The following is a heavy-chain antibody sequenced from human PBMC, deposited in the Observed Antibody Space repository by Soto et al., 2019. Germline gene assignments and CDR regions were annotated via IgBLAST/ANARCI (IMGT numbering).Heavy chain of an antibody. CDR2: IYYSGST. D-gene: IGHD6-13*01. J-gene: IGHJ4*02. V-gene: IGHV4-59*01. CDR1: GGSISRYY. CDR3: ARSSGYSSSRFDY. Sequence: QVHLQESGPGLVKTSETQSLTCTVSGGSISRYYWSWIRQPPGKGLEWIGYIYYSGSTNYNPSRKSRVTLSVDTSKNQFSLKLSSVTAADTAVYYCARSSGYSSSRFDYWGQGILVTVSS.